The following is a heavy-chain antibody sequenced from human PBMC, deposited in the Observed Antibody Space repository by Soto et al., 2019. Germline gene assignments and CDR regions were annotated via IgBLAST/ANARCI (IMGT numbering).Heavy chain of an antibody. J-gene: IGHJ4*02. D-gene: IGHD6-19*01. CDR1: GGSISSGGYS. Sequence: QLQLQDSGSGLVKPSQTLSLTCAVSGGSISSGGYSWSWIRQPPGKGLEWIGYIYHSGSTYYNPSLKSRVNISVDRSKNQFSRKLSSVTAADTAVYYCARAGGLGAVAADYWGQGTLVTVSS. CDR3: ARAGGLGAVAADY. CDR2: IYHSGST. V-gene: IGHV4-30-2*01.